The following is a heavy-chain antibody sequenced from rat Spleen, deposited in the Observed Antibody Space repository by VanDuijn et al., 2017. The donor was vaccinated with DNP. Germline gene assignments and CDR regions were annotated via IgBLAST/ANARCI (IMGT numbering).Heavy chain of an antibody. J-gene: IGHJ2*01. Sequence: EVQLVESGGGLVQPGRSLKLSCAASGFTFSNYDMAWVRQAPTKGLEWVASIDTSGGYTYYRDSLKGRFIVSRDNAESTLYLQMDSLRSEDTATYYCARLGPHYFDCWGQGIMVTVSS. V-gene: IGHV5-25*01. CDR2: IDTSGGYT. CDR1: GFTFSNYD. CDR3: ARLGPHYFDC. D-gene: IGHD4-1*01.